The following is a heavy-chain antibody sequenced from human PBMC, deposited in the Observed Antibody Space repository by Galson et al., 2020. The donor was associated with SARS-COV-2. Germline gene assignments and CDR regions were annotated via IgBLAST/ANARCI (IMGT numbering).Heavy chain of an antibody. Sequence: GESLKISCAASGFTFSSYAMHWVRQAPGKGLEWVAVISYDGSNKYYADSVKGRFTISRDNSKNTLYLQMNRLRAEDTAVYYWAEEMANAFDIWGQGTMVTVSS. CDR3: AEEMANAFDI. CDR1: GFTFSSYA. V-gene: IGHV3-30*01. D-gene: IGHD5-12*01. CDR2: ISYDGSNK. J-gene: IGHJ3*02.